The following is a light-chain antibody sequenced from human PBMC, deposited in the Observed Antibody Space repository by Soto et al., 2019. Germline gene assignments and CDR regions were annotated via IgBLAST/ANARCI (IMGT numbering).Light chain of an antibody. J-gene: IGKJ4*01. CDR1: QSILFSSNNKNY. V-gene: IGKV4-1*01. Sequence: DIVMTQSPDSLAVSLGERATINCKSSQSILFSSNNKNYLTWYQQKPGQPPKPLIYWASTRESGVPDRFSGSGSGKDFTLTISSLPAEDVAVYYCQQYYSTPVTFGGGTKVEIK. CDR3: QQYYSTPVT. CDR2: WAS.